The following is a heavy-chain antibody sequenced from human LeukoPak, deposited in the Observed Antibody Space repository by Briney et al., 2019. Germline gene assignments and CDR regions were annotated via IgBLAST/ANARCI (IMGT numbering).Heavy chain of an antibody. D-gene: IGHD3-10*01. CDR1: GYTFTGYY. J-gene: IGHJ6*02. CDR2: INPNRGGT. V-gene: IGHV1-2*02. CDR3: ARDGAQEKCYGSGSYSLDV. Sequence: AAVKVTCKASGYTFTGYYMHWVRQAPAQGLEWMGLINPNRGGTNYAQKFQGRVTMTRDTSISTAYMELSRLRSDDTAVYYCARDGAQEKCYGSGSYSLDVWGQGTTVTVSS.